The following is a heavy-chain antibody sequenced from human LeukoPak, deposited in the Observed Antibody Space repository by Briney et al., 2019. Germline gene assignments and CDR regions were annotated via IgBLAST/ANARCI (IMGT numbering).Heavy chain of an antibody. CDR1: GYIFTSYW. CDR3: ARLGYYGDYADY. J-gene: IGHJ4*02. V-gene: IGHV5-51*01. D-gene: IGHD4-17*01. CDR2: IYAADSDT. Sequence: GESLKISCKGSGYIFTSYWIVWVRQMPGKGLEWMGIIYAADSDTRYSPSFQGHVTISVDNSISTAFLRWNSLRASDTAMYYCARLGYYGDYADYWGQGTLVTVSS.